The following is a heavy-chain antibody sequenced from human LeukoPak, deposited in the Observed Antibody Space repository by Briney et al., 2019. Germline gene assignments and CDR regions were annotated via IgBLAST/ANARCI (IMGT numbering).Heavy chain of an antibody. CDR3: TRPSTYCSGGSCYRVFDY. V-gene: IGHV4-61*01. Sequence: PSETLSLTCTVSGGSISSSSYYWRWIRQPPGKGLEWIGYIYYSGSTNYNPSLKSRVTISVDTSKNQFSLKLSSVTAADTAVYYCTRPSTYCSGGSCYRVFDYWGQGTLVTVSS. D-gene: IGHD2-15*01. CDR2: IYYSGST. J-gene: IGHJ4*02. CDR1: GGSISSSSYY.